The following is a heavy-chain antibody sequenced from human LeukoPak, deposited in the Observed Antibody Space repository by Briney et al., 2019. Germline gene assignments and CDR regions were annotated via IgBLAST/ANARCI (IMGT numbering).Heavy chain of an antibody. CDR3: ARVAPQDIWSGYYYYYYMDV. J-gene: IGHJ6*03. D-gene: IGHD3-3*01. CDR1: GFTFSSYS. CDR2: ISSSSSTI. V-gene: IGHV3-48*01. Sequence: GGSLRLSCAASGFTFSSYSMNWVRQAPGKWLEWVSYISSSSSTIYYADSVKGRFTISRDNAKNSLYLQMNSLRAEDTAVYYCARVAPQDIWSGYYYYYYMDVWGKGTTVTVSS.